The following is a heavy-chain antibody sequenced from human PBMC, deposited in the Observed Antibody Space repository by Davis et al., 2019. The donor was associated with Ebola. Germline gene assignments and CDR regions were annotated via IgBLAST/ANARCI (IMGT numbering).Heavy chain of an antibody. CDR3: ARIVPDWYDSSGYSRNGRFDF. D-gene: IGHD3-22*01. CDR1: GGSISSGGYY. Sequence: SETLSLTCTVSGGSISSGGYYWSWIRQHPGKGLEWIGYIYYSGSTYYNPSLKSRVTISVDTSKNQFSLKLSSVTAADTAVYYCARIVPDWYDSSGYSRNGRFDFWGQGTLVTVSS. J-gene: IGHJ4*02. CDR2: IYYSGST. V-gene: IGHV4-31*03.